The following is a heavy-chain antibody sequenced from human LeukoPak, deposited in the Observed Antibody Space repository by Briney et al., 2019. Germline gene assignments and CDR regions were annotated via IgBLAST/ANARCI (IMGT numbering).Heavy chain of an antibody. V-gene: IGHV3-30*02. CDR1: GFTFSSYV. J-gene: IGHJ4*02. Sequence: PGGSVRLSCAASGFTFSSYVMHWVRQAPGKGLEWVAFIRYDGSNKYYADSVKGRFTISRDNSKNTLYLQMNSLRAEDTAVYYCAPGYDILTGYYRRGAFDYWGQGTLVTVSS. CDR3: APGYDILTGYYRRGAFDY. D-gene: IGHD3-9*01. CDR2: IRYDGSNK.